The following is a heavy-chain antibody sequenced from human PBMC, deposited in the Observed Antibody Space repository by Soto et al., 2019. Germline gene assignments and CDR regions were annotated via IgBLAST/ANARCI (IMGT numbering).Heavy chain of an antibody. CDR1: VYTYSVDV. J-gene: IGHJ6*03. CDR2: MNPNSGNT. D-gene: IGHD3-3*01. V-gene: IGHV1-8*01. Sequence: ASVNGSWKASVYTYSVDVVNRRILATRQGLEWKGWMNPNSGNTGYAQKFQGRVTMTRNTSISTAYMELSSLRSEDTAVYYCARGSDYVFCRGYYARSDHCSVLDVWGKGSSVT. CDR3: ARGSDYVFCRGYYARSDHCSVLDV.